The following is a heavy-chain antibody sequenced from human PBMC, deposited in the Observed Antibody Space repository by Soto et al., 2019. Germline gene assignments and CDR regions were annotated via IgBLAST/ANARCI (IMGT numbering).Heavy chain of an antibody. Sequence: SETLSLTCTVSGGSITDHSWVWIRQPAGKGLEWIGRIFSSGSTNYNPSLKGRITMSLDTSKNQFSLKLNSATATDTAVYFCARDQGVVVTTDKWFDPWGQGILVTVSS. CDR2: IFSSGST. CDR3: ARDQGVVVTTDKWFDP. D-gene: IGHD3-22*01. J-gene: IGHJ5*02. V-gene: IGHV4-4*07. CDR1: GGSITDHS.